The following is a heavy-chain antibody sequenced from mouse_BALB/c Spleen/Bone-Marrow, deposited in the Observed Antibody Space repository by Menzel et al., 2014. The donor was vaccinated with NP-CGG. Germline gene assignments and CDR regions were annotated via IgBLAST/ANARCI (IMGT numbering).Heavy chain of an antibody. CDR1: GYTFTSYW. Sequence: EVQLQQSGTVLARPGASVKMSCKASGYTFTSYWMHWVKQRPGQGLEWIGAIYPGNSDTSYNQKFKGKAKLTAVTSTSTAYMELSSLTNEASAVYYCTRVYYYGSAWFAYWGQGTLVTVSA. CDR2: IYPGNSDT. CDR3: TRVYYYGSAWFAY. V-gene: IGHV1-5*01. J-gene: IGHJ3*01. D-gene: IGHD1-1*01.